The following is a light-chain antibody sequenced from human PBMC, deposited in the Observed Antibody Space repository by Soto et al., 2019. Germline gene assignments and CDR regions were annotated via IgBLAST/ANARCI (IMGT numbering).Light chain of an antibody. CDR2: RES. CDR1: QSVSSN. CDR3: QQYNNWPET. J-gene: IGKJ1*01. Sequence: EIVMTQPPATLSVSPGGRATLSCRASQSVSSNLAWYQQKPGQAPVLLIYRESTRATGIPARFSGSGSGTEFTLTISSLQSEDFAIYYCQQYNNWPETFGQGTKVDIK. V-gene: IGKV3-15*01.